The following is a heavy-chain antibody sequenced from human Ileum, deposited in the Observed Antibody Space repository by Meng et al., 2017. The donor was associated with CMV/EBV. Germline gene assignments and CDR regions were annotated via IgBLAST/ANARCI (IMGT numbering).Heavy chain of an antibody. J-gene: IGHJ4*02. D-gene: IGHD3-16*01. CDR3: AKDRVGGGATAFDS. V-gene: IGHV3-30*18. CDR2: ISFDGSRT. CDR1: GVTFNNYD. Sequence: SGVTFNNYDMHWVRRAPGRGLEWVALISFDGSRTYYADSVKGRFTISRDNSKITLYLQMNSLIPEDTAFYYCAKDRVGGGATAFDSWGQGTLVIVSS.